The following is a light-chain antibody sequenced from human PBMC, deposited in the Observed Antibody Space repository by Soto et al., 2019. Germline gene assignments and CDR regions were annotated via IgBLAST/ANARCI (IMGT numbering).Light chain of an antibody. CDR3: SSYTGSSTYV. CDR1: SNDVGGYNY. Sequence: QSALTQPASVSGSPGQSITISCTGTSNDVGGYNYVSWYQQHPGKAPKLMIYDVSNRPAGVSNRFSGSKSANPASLTISGLQTEDESDYYCSSYTGSSTYVFGTGTKVTVL. CDR2: DVS. V-gene: IGLV2-14*03. J-gene: IGLJ1*01.